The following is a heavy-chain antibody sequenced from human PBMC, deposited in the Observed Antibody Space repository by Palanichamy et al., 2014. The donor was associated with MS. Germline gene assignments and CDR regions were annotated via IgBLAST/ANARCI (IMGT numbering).Heavy chain of an antibody. CDR1: GFTFSNFA. D-gene: IGHD3-22*01. V-gene: IGHV3-23*01. J-gene: IGHJ6*02. CDR2: ISGSGGRA. Sequence: EVQLLESGGGLVQPGGSLRLSRAASGFTFSNFAMSWVRQTPGKGLEWVSGISGSGGRANYADSVKGRFTISRDNSKNTLYLQMNSLRAEDTALYYCARGVVATGMDVWGQGTTVIVSS. CDR3: ARGVVATGMDV.